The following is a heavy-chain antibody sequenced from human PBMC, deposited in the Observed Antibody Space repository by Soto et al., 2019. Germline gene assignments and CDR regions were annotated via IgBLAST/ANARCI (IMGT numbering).Heavy chain of an antibody. V-gene: IGHV1-69*06. CDR3: ARSNPPGIGGFDI. CDR2: IIPIFGTA. D-gene: IGHD3-3*01. J-gene: IGHJ3*02. Sequence: SVKVSCKASGYTFTDYYIHWVRQAPGQGLEWMGGIIPIFGTANYAQKFQGRVTITADKSTSTAYMELSSLRSEDTAVYYCARSNPPGIGGFDIWGQGTMVTVSS. CDR1: GYTFTDYY.